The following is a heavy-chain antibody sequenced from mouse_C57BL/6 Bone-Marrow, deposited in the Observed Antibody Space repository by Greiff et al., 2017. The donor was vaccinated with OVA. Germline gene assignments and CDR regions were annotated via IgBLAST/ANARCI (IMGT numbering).Heavy chain of an antibody. J-gene: IGHJ2*01. CDR3: ARKGDYDEGDDYFDY. V-gene: IGHV2-2*01. CDR2: IWSGGST. D-gene: IGHD2-4*01. Sequence: VKLVESGPGLVQPSQSLSITCTVSGFSLTSYGVHWVRQSPGKGLEWLGVIWSGGSTDYNAAFISRLSISKDNSKSQVFFKMNSLQADDTAIYYCARKGDYDEGDDYFDYWGQGTTLTVSS. CDR1: GFSLTSYG.